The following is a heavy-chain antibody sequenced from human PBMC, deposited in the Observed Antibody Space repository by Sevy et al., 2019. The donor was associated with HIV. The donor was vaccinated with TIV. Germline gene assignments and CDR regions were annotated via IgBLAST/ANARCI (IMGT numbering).Heavy chain of an antibody. CDR2: ISYDGSNK. CDR1: GFTFSSYA. D-gene: IGHD1-26*01. V-gene: IGHV3-30*04. J-gene: IGHJ6*02. Sequence: LSLTCAASGFTFSSYAMHWVRQAPGKGLEWVAVISYDGSNKYYADSVKGRFTISRDNSKNTLYLQMNSLRAEDTAVYYCAREVINSGSYYAYYYYGMDVWGQGTTVTVSS. CDR3: AREVINSGSYYAYYYYGMDV.